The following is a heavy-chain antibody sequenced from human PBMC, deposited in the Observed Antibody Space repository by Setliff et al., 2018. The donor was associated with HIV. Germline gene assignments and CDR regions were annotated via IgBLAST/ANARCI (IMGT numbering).Heavy chain of an antibody. D-gene: IGHD2-8*01. CDR3: ARGYCTNGFCQSFDY. CDR1: GYTFTNYG. V-gene: IGHV1-18*01. Sequence: ASVKVSCKASGYTFTNYGITWVRQAPGQGLEWMGWISAYSGNTNYAQKLLGRVTMTTDTSTSTAYMELRSLRSDDTAVYYCARGYCTNGFCQSFDYWGQGALVTVSS. J-gene: IGHJ4*02. CDR2: ISAYSGNT.